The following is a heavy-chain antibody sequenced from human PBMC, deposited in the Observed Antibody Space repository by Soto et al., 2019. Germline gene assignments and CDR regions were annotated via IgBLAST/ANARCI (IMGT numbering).Heavy chain of an antibody. D-gene: IGHD2-15*01. CDR3: ARDSPEYCSGGSCYPVYYYYGMDV. CDR2: IYTSGST. V-gene: IGHV4-4*07. Sequence: SETLSLTCTVSGGSISSYYWSWIRQPAGKGLEWIGRIYTSGSTNYNPSLKSRVTMSVDTSKNQFSLKLSSVTAADTAVYYCARDSPEYCSGGSCYPVYYYYGMDVWGQGTTVTVSS. CDR1: GGSISSYY. J-gene: IGHJ6*02.